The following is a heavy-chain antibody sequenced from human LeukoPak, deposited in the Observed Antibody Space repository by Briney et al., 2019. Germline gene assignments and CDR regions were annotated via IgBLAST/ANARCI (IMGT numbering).Heavy chain of an antibody. CDR3: GKTTVGYSSGQRPAWPVDY. CDR2: IWYDGSNK. D-gene: IGHD5-18*01. J-gene: IGHJ4*02. CDR1: GFTFSSYG. Sequence: GGSLRLSCAASGFTFSSYGMHWVRQAPGKGLEWVAVIWYDGSNKYYADSVKGRFTISRDNSRNTVYLQINSLRAEDTAVYYCGKTTVGYSSGQRPAWPVDYWGQGTLVTVSS. V-gene: IGHV3-33*06.